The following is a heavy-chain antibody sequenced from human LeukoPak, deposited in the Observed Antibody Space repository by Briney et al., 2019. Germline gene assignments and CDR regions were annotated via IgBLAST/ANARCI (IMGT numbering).Heavy chain of an antibody. V-gene: IGHV4-39*02. CDR1: GGSISSSSCY. D-gene: IGHD6-19*01. Sequence: SSETLSLTCTVSGGSISSSSCYWGWIRQPPGKGLEWIGSIFYSGITYYNPSLKSRVTISVDTSKNHFSLKLSSVTAADTAVYYCARLSVSTGWDLDYWGQGTLVTVSS. CDR3: ARLSVSTGWDLDY. J-gene: IGHJ4*02. CDR2: IFYSGIT.